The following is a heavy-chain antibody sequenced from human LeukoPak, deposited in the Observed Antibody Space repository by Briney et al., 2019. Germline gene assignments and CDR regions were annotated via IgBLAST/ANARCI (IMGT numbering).Heavy chain of an antibody. D-gene: IGHD6-6*01. V-gene: IGHV7-4-1*02. CDR1: GYTFTSYA. J-gene: IGHJ4*02. Sequence: WASVKVSCKASGYTFTSYAMNWVRQAPGQGLEWMGWINTNTGNPTYAQGFTGRFVFSLDTSISTAYLQISSLKAEDTAVYYCARESPFAEQLVDGPYYFDYWGQGTLVTVSS. CDR3: ARESPFAEQLVDGPYYFDY. CDR2: INTNTGNP.